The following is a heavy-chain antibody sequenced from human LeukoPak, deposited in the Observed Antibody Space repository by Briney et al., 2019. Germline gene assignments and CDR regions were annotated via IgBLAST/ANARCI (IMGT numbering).Heavy chain of an antibody. Sequence: GGSLRLSCAASGFTVSSNYMSWVRQAPGKGLEWVSVIYSGGSTYYADSVKGRFTISRDNSKNTLYLQMNSLRAEDTAVYYCAKASTILYPELYYFDYWGQGTLVTVSS. CDR2: IYSGGST. D-gene: IGHD5/OR15-5a*01. J-gene: IGHJ4*02. V-gene: IGHV3-53*05. CDR1: GFTVSSNY. CDR3: AKASTILYPELYYFDY.